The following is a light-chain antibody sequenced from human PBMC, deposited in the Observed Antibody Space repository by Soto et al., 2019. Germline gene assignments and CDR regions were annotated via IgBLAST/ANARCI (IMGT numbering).Light chain of an antibody. CDR1: QSISNY. J-gene: IGKJ2*01. V-gene: IGKV1-39*01. Sequence: DIQMTQSPSSLSASVGDRVTITCRASQSISNYLTWYQQKPGKAPKLLIYAASSLQSGVPLRFSGSGSGTDFTLTISSLQPEDFATYYCQQSYSIPYTFGQGTKLEIK. CDR3: QQSYSIPYT. CDR2: AAS.